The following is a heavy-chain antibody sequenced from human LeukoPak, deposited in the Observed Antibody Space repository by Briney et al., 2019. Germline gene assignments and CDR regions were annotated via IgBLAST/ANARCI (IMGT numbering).Heavy chain of an antibody. CDR1: GFTFSSYS. V-gene: IGHV3-23*01. Sequence: GGSLRLSCAASGFTFSSYSMNWVRQAPGKGLEWVSAISGSGGSTYYADSVKGRFTISRDNSKNTLYLQMNSLRAEDTAVYYCAKESYGDYPINWFDPWGQGTLVTVSS. CDR3: AKESYGDYPINWFDP. J-gene: IGHJ5*02. D-gene: IGHD4-17*01. CDR2: ISGSGGST.